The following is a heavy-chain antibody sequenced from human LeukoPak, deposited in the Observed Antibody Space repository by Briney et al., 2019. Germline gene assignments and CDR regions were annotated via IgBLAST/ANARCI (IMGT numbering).Heavy chain of an antibody. V-gene: IGHV3-72*01. CDR2: TTNKANGYTT. D-gene: IGHD2-21*01. J-gene: IGHJ4*02. CDR3: VSKITISYY. Sequence: GGSLRPSCAASGFTLSDHYMDWVRRAPGKGLEWVGRTTNKANGYTTEYAASVQGRFTISRDDSKNSLYLQMNSLKTEDTAVYYCVSKITISYYWGQGTLVTVSS. CDR1: GFTLSDHY.